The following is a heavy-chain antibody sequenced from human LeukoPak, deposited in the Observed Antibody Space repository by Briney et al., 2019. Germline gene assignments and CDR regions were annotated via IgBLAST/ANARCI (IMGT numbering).Heavy chain of an antibody. CDR2: IYYSGST. J-gene: IGHJ4*02. V-gene: IGHV4-59*08. Sequence: SETLSLTCTVSGGSTSSYYWSWIRQPPGKGLEWIGYIYYSGSTNYNPSLKSRVTISVDTSKNQFSLKLSSVTAADTAVYYCARHSYYYDSSGIGYWGQGTLVTVSS. CDR3: ARHSYYYDSSGIGY. CDR1: GGSTSSYY. D-gene: IGHD3-22*01.